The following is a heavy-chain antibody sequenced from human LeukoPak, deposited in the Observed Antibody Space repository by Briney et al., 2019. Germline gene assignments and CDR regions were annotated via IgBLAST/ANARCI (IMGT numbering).Heavy chain of an antibody. CDR1: GFSVSSNS. V-gene: IGHV3-53*01. CDR3: ARIADY. J-gene: IGHJ4*02. Sequence: PGGSLRLSCAASGFSVSSNSMSWVRQAPGKGLEWVSVIYSDGSTYNVDSVKGRFTISRDNSKNTLYLQLNSLRAEDMAVYYCARIADYWGQGTLVTVSS. CDR2: IYSDGST.